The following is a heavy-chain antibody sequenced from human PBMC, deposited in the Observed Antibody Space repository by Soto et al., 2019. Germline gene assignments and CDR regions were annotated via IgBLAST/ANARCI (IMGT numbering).Heavy chain of an antibody. V-gene: IGHV3-23*01. D-gene: IGHD6-19*01. J-gene: IGHJ4*02. CDR1: GFTFSSYA. CDR2: ISGSGGST. Sequence: GGSLRLSCAASGFTFSSYAMSWVRQAPGKGLEWVSAISGSGGSTYYADSVKGRFTISRDNSKNTLYLQMNSLRAEDTAVYYCANKDAAGQYFDYWGQGTLVTVSS. CDR3: ANKDAAGQYFDY.